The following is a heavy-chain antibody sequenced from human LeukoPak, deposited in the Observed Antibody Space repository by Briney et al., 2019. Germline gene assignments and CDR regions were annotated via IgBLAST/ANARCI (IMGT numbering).Heavy chain of an antibody. Sequence: PGGSLRLSCTTSGFTFGDYAVTWVRQAPGKGLEWVANIKQDGSEKYYVDSVKGRFTISRDNAKNSLYLQMNSLRAEDTAVYYCARERSYYDSSGHLLDYWGQGTLVTVSS. CDR3: ARERSYYDSSGHLLDY. CDR1: GFTFGDYA. CDR2: IKQDGSEK. D-gene: IGHD3-22*01. J-gene: IGHJ4*02. V-gene: IGHV3-7*01.